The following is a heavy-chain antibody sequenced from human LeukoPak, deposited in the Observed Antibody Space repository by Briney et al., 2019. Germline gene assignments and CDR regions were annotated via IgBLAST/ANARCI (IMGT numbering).Heavy chain of an antibody. CDR1: GGTFSSYA. CDR3: ARDCATYSMNCAY. V-gene: IGHV7-4-1*02. Sequence: ASVKVSCKASGGTFSSYAMNWVRQAPGQGLEWMGWINTNTGNPTYAQGFTGRFVFSLDTSVSTAYLQISSLKSEDTAVYYCARDCATYSMNCAYWGQGTLVTVSS. D-gene: IGHD6-13*01. CDR2: INTNTGNP. J-gene: IGHJ4*02.